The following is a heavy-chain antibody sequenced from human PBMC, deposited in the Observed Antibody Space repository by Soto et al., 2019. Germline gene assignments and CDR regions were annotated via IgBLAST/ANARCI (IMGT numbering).Heavy chain of an antibody. CDR1: GFTFSDYY. J-gene: IGHJ5*02. Sequence: QVQLVESGGGLVKPGGSLRLSCAASGFTFSDYYMSWIRQAPGKGLEWVSDISSSGSTIYYADSVKGRLTISRDKAKNSLYLQMKSLRAEDTAVYYFARLKSASIFGVVFGWFDPWGQGTLVTVSS. CDR3: ARLKSASIFGVVFGWFDP. CDR2: ISSSGSTI. V-gene: IGHV3-11*01. D-gene: IGHD3-3*01.